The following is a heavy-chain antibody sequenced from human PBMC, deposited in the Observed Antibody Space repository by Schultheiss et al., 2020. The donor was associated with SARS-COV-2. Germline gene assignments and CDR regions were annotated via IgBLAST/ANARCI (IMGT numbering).Heavy chain of an antibody. J-gene: IGHJ4*02. CDR3: TTDEWLAPY. CDR2: ISGSSTAI. Sequence: GSLRLSCAASGFTFSSYAMSWVRQAPGKGLEWVSAISGSSTAIHYADSVKGRFTISRDNAKNSLFLQMDSLTAEDTAVYYCTTDEWLAPYWGQGTLVTVSS. V-gene: IGHV3-23*01. CDR1: GFTFSSYA. D-gene: IGHD6-19*01.